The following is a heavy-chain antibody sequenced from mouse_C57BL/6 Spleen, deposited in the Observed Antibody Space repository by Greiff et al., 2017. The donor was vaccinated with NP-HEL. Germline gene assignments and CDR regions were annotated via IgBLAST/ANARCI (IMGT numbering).Heavy chain of an antibody. Sequence: VQLQQSGAELVRPGSSVKLSCKASGYTFTSYWMHWVKQRPIQGLEWIGNIDPSDSETHYNQKFKDKATLTVDKSSSTAYMQLSSLTAEDSAVYYCARRDYYGSSYWYFDVWGTGTTVTDSS. D-gene: IGHD1-1*01. V-gene: IGHV1-52*01. CDR2: IDPSDSET. CDR1: GYTFTSYW. J-gene: IGHJ1*03. CDR3: ARRDYYGSSYWYFDV.